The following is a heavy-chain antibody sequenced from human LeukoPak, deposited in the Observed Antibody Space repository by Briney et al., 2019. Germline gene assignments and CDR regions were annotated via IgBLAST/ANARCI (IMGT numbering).Heavy chain of an antibody. V-gene: IGHV4-4*07. CDR2: IYTSGST. D-gene: IGHD5-12*01. J-gene: IGHJ5*02. Sequence: PSETLSLTCTVSGGSISSYYWSWIRQPAGKGLEWIGRIYTSGSTNYNPSLKSRVTTSVDTSKNQFFLKLSSVTAADTAVYYCARDKRRGYSGYDTYNWFDPWGQGTLVTVSS. CDR3: ARDKRRGYSGYDTYNWFDP. CDR1: GGSISSYY.